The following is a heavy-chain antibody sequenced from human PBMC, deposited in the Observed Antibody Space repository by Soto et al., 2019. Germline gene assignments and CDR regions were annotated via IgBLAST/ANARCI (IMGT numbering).Heavy chain of an antibody. V-gene: IGHV3-73*01. CDR2: IRSKANSYAT. J-gene: IGHJ6*02. CDR3: TRLRDYGGNSGHYYYYGMDV. Sequence: PGGSLRLSCAASGFTFSGSAMHWVRQASGKGLEWVGRIRSKANSYATAYAASVKGRFTISRDDSKNMAYLQMNSLKTEDTAVYYCTRLRDYGGNSGHYYYYGMDVWGQGTTVTVSS. CDR1: GFTFSGSA. D-gene: IGHD4-17*01.